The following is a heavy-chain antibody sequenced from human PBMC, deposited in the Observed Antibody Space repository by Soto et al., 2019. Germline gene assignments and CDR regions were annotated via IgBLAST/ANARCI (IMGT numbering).Heavy chain of an antibody. J-gene: IGHJ4*02. CDR1: GGSISNHY. V-gene: IGHV4-59*11. CDR3: TRANWYSEY. D-gene: IGHD7-27*01. CDR2: IYYNGNT. Sequence: QVQLQESGPGLVKPSETLSLTCSVSGGSISNHYWSWIRQPPGKGLEWIGYIYYNGNTNYNPSLKIRVTMSVDTSRNQISLKLTTVTAADTAVCYCTRANWYSEYWGQGTLVTVSS.